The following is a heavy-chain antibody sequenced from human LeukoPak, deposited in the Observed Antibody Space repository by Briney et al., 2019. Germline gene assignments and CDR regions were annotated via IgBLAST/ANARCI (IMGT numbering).Heavy chain of an antibody. CDR3: ARVGGSYLFDY. CDR1: GFSFSNYW. D-gene: IGHD1-26*01. V-gene: IGHV3-7*01. CDR2: IKQDGSEK. J-gene: IGHJ4*02. Sequence: GGSLRLSCAASGFSFSNYWITWVRLAPGKGLEWVANIKQDGSEKNYVDSVKGRFTISRDNAKNSLYLRMNSLRAEDTAVYYCARVGGSYLFDYWGQGTLVTVSS.